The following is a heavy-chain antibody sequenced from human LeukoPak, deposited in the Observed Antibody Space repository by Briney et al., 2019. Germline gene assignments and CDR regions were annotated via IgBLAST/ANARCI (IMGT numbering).Heavy chain of an antibody. CDR2: ISGSGGST. CDR1: GFTLTNHG. CDR3: AKEVGSSGWFPFDY. D-gene: IGHD6-19*01. Sequence: GGSLRLSCAVSGFTLTNHGVSWVRQAPGKGLEWVSAISGSGGSTYYADSVKGRFTISRDNSKNTLYLQMNSLRAEDTAVYYCAKEVGSSGWFPFDYWGQGTLVTVSS. J-gene: IGHJ4*02. V-gene: IGHV3-23*01.